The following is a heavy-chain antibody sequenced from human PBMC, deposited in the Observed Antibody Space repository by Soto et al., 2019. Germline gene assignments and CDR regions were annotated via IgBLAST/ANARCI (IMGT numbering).Heavy chain of an antibody. Sequence: PGGSLRLSCASSGFTFSTYTMNWVRQAPGKGLEWVSAISGSGTTIYYADSVKGRFTISRDNAKKSLYLQMNSLRAEDTAVYYCAREVTVFGVIIPTPMDVWGQGTTVTVSS. V-gene: IGHV3-48*04. CDR3: AREVTVFGVIIPTPMDV. J-gene: IGHJ6*02. CDR1: GFTFSTYT. CDR2: ISGSGTTI. D-gene: IGHD3-3*01.